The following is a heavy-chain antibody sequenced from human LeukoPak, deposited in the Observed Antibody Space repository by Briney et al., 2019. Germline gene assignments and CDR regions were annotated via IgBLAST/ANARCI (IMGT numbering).Heavy chain of an antibody. J-gene: IGHJ4*02. D-gene: IGHD6-13*01. CDR3: ARGLGSPEGY. CDR2: MNPNSGNT. Sequence: ASVKFSCKASGYTFTLYDINWVRQATGQGLEWMGWMNPNSGNTGYAQKFRGRVTMTRNSSITTAYMELSSLTSEDTAVYYCARGLGSPEGYWGQGTLVTVSS. CDR1: GYTFTLYD. V-gene: IGHV1-8*01.